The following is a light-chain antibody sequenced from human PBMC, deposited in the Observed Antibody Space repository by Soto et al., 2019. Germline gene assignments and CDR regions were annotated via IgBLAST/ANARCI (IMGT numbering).Light chain of an antibody. CDR3: QLYGSSPWT. J-gene: IGKJ1*01. CDR1: QSVSSSY. Sequence: EFVLTQSPGTLSLSPGERATLSCRASQSVSSSYLVWHQQKPGQAPRLLIYAASRRATGIPDRFSGSGSGTDFTLTISRLEPEDFAVYYCQLYGSSPWTFGQGTKVAIK. CDR2: AAS. V-gene: IGKV3-20*01.